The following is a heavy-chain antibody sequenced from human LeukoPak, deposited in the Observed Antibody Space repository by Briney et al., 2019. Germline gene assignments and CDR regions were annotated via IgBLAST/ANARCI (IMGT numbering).Heavy chain of an antibody. CDR2: ISYSGST. J-gene: IGHJ4*02. Sequence: PSETLPFTCTVSGGSISSYYWSWIRQPPGKGLEWIGYISYSGSTNYNPSLKSRVTISVDTSKNQLSLKLNSVTAADTAVYYCARYIWGSYPTFEDYWGQGSLVTVSS. D-gene: IGHD3-16*02. CDR1: GGSISSYY. CDR3: ARYIWGSYPTFEDY. V-gene: IGHV4-59*01.